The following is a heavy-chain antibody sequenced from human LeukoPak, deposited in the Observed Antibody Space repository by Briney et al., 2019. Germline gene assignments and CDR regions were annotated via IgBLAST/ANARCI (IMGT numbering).Heavy chain of an antibody. V-gene: IGHV1-24*01. J-gene: IGHJ4*02. CDR1: GYTLTELS. CDR3: ATDHPSRYDSSGYYFLVY. CDR2: FDPEDGET. Sequence: ASVKVSCKVSGYTLTELSMHWVRQAPGKGLEWMGGFDPEDGETIYAQKFQGRVTMTVDTSTDTAYMELSSLRSEDTAVYYCATDHPSRYDSSGYYFLVYWGQGTLVTVSS. D-gene: IGHD3-22*01.